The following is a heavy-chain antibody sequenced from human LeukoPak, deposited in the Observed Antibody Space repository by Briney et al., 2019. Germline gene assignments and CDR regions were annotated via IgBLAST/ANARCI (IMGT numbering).Heavy chain of an antibody. Sequence: GGSLRLSCAASGFTFSSYWMSWVRQAPGKGLEWVANIKQDGSEKYYVDSVKGRFTISRDNAKNSLYLQMNSLRAEDTAVYYCAKGTTVIRGGWFDPWGQGTLVTVSS. CDR3: AKGTTVIRGGWFDP. V-gene: IGHV3-7*03. J-gene: IGHJ5*02. CDR2: IKQDGSEK. D-gene: IGHD4-17*01. CDR1: GFTFSSYW.